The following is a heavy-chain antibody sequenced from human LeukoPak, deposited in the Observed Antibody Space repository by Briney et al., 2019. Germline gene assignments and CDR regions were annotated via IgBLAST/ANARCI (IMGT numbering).Heavy chain of an antibody. Sequence: SPSLSPTRTVAAASVSSYYWGSVRQPPGKWLEWLGYIYYSGRTTSNPSLKSRVTTSVDTSKNQFSLKLTSVPPADPAVYDWARGEAADVGKYIDVSGKGAT. D-gene: IGHD6-25*01. CDR1: AASVSSYY. CDR2: IYYSGRT. J-gene: IGHJ6*03. CDR3: ARGEAADVGKYIDV. V-gene: IGHV4-59*02.